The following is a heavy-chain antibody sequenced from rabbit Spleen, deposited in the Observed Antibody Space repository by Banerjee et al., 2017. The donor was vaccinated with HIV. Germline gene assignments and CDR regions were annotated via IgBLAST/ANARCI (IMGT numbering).Heavy chain of an antibody. CDR2: IYPGSRGSA. D-gene: IGHD8-1*01. CDR1: GFSFSSSDY. J-gene: IGHJ6*01. V-gene: IGHV1S40*01. CDR3: ARDTGSSFSTYGMDL. Sequence: QSLEESGGGLVQPEGSLTLTCKASGFSFSSSDYMCWVRQAPGKGLEWIACIYPGSRGSAYYATWAKGRFTISKPSSTTVTLQMTSLTAADTATYFCARDTGSSFSTYGMDLWGPGTL.